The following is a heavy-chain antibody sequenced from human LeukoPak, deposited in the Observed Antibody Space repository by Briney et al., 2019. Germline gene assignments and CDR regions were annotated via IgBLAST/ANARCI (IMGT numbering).Heavy chain of an antibody. D-gene: IGHD2-2*01. CDR3: ARGSYQLSYYYGMDV. CDR2: MSPNSGNT. J-gene: IGHJ6*02. Sequence: ASVKVSCKASGYTFTSYDINWVRQATGQGLEWMGWMSPNSGNTGYAQKFQGRVTMTRNTSISTAYMELSSLRSEDTAVYYCARGSYQLSYYYGMDVWGQGTTVTVSS. CDR1: GYTFTSYD. V-gene: IGHV1-8*01.